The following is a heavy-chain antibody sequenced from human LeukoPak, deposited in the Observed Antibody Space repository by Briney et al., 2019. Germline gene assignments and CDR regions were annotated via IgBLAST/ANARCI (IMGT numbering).Heavy chain of an antibody. CDR3: ASGAHCGGDCYSNYYYYMDV. Sequence: ASVKVSCKASGYTFTSYGISWVRQAPGQGLEWMGWISAYNGNTNYAQKLQGRVTMTTDTSTSTAYMELRSLRSDDTAVYYCASGAHCGGDCYSNYYYYMDVWGKGTTVTVSS. CDR1: GYTFTSYG. V-gene: IGHV1-18*01. J-gene: IGHJ6*03. D-gene: IGHD2-21*02. CDR2: ISAYNGNT.